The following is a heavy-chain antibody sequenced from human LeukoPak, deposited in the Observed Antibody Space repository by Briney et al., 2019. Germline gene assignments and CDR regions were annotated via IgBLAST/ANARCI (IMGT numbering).Heavy chain of an antibody. CDR1: GYTFTGYY. CDR2: INPSGGST. V-gene: IGHV1-46*01. J-gene: IGHJ3*02. CDR3: ARIVYSSGGEGHAFDI. Sequence: ASVKVSCKASGYTFTGYYMHWVRQAPGQGLEWMGIINPSGGSTSYAQKFQGRVTMTRDTSTSTVYMELSSLRSEDTAVYYCARIVYSSGGEGHAFDIWGQGTMVTVSS. D-gene: IGHD6-19*01.